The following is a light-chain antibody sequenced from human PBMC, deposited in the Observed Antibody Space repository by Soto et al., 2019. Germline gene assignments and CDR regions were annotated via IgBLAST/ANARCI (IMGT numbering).Light chain of an antibody. J-gene: IGKJ1*01. V-gene: IGKV3-20*01. CDR1: QSVASDY. Sequence: EIVLTQSPGTLSLSPGERATLSCRASQSVASDYLAWYQQKPGQAPRLLIYGAASRATGIPDRFGGSGSGTDFTLTISRLEPEDFAVYYCQQYGNSPQTFGQGTKVEIK. CDR3: QQYGNSPQT. CDR2: GAA.